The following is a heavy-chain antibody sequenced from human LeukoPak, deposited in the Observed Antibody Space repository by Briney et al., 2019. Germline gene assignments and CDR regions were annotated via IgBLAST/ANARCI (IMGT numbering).Heavy chain of an antibody. CDR2: ISSSGSTI. V-gene: IGHV3-48*03. D-gene: IGHD5-24*01. CDR1: GFTFSSYE. J-gene: IGHJ4*02. Sequence: GGSLRLSCAASGFTFSSYEMNWVRQAPGKGLEWVSYISSSGSTIYYADSVKGRFTISRDNAKNSLYLQMNSLRAEDTAVYYCARESATTIDYWGQGTLVTVSS. CDR3: ARESATTIDY.